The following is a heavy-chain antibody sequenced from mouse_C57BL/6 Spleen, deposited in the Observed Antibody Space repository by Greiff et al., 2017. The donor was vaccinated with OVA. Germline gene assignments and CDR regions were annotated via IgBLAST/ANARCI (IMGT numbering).Heavy chain of an antibody. V-gene: IGHV1-62-2*01. J-gene: IGHJ3*01. Sequence: QVQLQQSGAELVNPGASVKLSCQASGYTFTEYTIHWVKQRSGQGLEWIGWFYPGSGSIKYNEKFKDKATLTADKSSSTVYMELSRLTSEDYAVYYCARHEDEDGYDEFAYWGQGTLGTVSA. CDR1: GYTFTEYT. D-gene: IGHD2-2*01. CDR2: FYPGSGSI. CDR3: ARHEDEDGYDEFAY.